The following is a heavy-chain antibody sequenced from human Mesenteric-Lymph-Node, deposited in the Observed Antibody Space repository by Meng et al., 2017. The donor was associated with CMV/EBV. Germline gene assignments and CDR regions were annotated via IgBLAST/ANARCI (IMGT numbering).Heavy chain of an antibody. CDR3: ARGVGANYYFDY. CDR1: GFTFSSFE. D-gene: IGHD1-26*01. V-gene: IGHV3-21*04. J-gene: IGHJ4*02. CDR2: ISSSSSYI. Sequence: GESLKISCAASGFTFSSFEMNWVRQAPGKGLEWVSSISSSSSYIYYADSVKGRFTISRDNAKNSLYLQMNSLRAEDTAVYYCARGVGANYYFDYWGRGALVTVSS.